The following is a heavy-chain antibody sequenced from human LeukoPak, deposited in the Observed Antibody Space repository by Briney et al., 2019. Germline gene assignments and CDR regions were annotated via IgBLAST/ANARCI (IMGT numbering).Heavy chain of an antibody. D-gene: IGHD3-10*01. CDR2: IIPILGIA. J-gene: IGHJ6*02. Sequence: ASVKVSCKASGGTFSSYAISWVRQAPGQGLEWMGRIIPILGIANYAQKFQGRVTITADKSTSTAYMELSSLRSEDTAVYYCASPAQDFYGSGSYYNGPHYYYYGMDVWGQGTTATVSS. CDR1: GGTFSSYA. CDR3: ASPAQDFYGSGSYYNGPHYYYYGMDV. V-gene: IGHV1-69*04.